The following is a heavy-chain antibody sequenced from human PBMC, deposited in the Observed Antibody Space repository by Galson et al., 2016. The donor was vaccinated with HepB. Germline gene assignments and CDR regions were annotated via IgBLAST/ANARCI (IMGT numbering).Heavy chain of an antibody. CDR3: ARGPRWLQLGYYFDY. Sequence: SLRLSCAASGFDFRRYAMNWVRQAPGKGLQWLSYISSTGSTIYYAAAVKGRLTVSRDNGRSSLFLQLDDLRDEDTAIYYCARGPRWLQLGYYFDYWGQGVLVTVSS. J-gene: IGHJ4*02. D-gene: IGHD5-24*01. CDR2: ISSTGSTI. V-gene: IGHV3-48*02. CDR1: GFDFRRYA.